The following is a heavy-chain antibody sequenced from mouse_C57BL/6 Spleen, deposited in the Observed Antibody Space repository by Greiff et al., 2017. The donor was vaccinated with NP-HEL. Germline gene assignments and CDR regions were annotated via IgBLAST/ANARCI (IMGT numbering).Heavy chain of an antibody. CDR2: IWSGGST. D-gene: IGHD4-1*01. CDR3: ARNGLGGGYFDY. V-gene: IGHV2-2*01. Sequence: VKLMESGPGLVQPSQSLSITCTVSGFSLTSYGVHWVRQSPGKGLEWLGVIWSGGSTDYNAAFISRLSISKDNSKSQVFFKMNSLQADDTAIYYCARNGLGGGYFDYWGQGTTLTVSS. J-gene: IGHJ2*01. CDR1: GFSLTSYG.